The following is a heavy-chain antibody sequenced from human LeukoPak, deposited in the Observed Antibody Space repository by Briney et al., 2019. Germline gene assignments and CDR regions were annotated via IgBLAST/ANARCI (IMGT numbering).Heavy chain of an antibody. J-gene: IGHJ4*02. CDR3: ARQTNWGAGNFDS. V-gene: IGHV4-39*01. CDR2: IYYSGST. Sequence: SETLSLTCTVSGGSISSSSYYYGWIRQPPGNGLEWIGSIYYSGSTYYHPSLKSRATISVAMSKNQLSLKLNSGTPAATAVYYCARQTNWGAGNFDSWGQGTLVIVSS. CDR1: GGSISSSSYY. D-gene: IGHD3-16*01.